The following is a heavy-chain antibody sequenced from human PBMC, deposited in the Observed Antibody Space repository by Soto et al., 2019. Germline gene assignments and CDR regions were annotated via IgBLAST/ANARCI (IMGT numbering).Heavy chain of an antibody. J-gene: IGHJ5*02. V-gene: IGHV3-74*03. CDR1: GFTFSSYW. CDR2: LNYDGSTT. CDR3: ARAGTGWYWFDP. D-gene: IGHD6-19*01. Sequence: EVQLVESGGGLVQPGGSLRLSCAASGFTFSSYWMHWVRHVPGKGLVWVSRLNYDGSTTTYADSVTGRFTISRDNARNTLYLQMTSLRAEDTAVYYCARAGTGWYWFDPWGQGTLVTVSS.